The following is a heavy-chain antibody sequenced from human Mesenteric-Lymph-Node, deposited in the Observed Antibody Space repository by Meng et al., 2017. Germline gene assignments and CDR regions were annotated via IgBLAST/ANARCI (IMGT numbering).Heavy chain of an antibody. CDR2: IYSGGST. D-gene: IGHD3-10*01. CDR1: GFTVSSNY. Sequence: GGSLRLSCAASGFTVSSNYMSWVRQAPGKGLEWVSVIYSGGSTYYADSVKGRFTISRDNSKNTLYLQMNSLRAEDTAVYYCARVSRVTMVRGVINYYYYGMDVWGQGTTVTVSS. J-gene: IGHJ6*02. V-gene: IGHV3-66*02. CDR3: ARVSRVTMVRGVINYYYYGMDV.